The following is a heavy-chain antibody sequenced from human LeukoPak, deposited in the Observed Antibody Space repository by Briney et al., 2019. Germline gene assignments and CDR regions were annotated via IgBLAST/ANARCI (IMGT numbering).Heavy chain of an antibody. CDR3: ARMTGGEAAAGKIGY. Sequence: GGSLRLSCAASGFTFSSYSMNWVRQAPGKGLEWVSSISSSSSYIYYADSVKGRFTISRDNAKNSLYLQMNSLRAEDTAVYYCARMTGGEAAAGKIGYWGQGTLVTVSS. D-gene: IGHD6-13*01. CDR1: GFTFSSYS. J-gene: IGHJ4*02. V-gene: IGHV3-21*01. CDR2: ISSSSSYI.